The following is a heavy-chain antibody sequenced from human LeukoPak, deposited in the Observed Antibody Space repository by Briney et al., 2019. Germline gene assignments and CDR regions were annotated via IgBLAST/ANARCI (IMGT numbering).Heavy chain of an antibody. D-gene: IGHD3-9*01. CDR1: GGSISSYY. Sequence: PSETLSLTCTVSGGSISSYYWSWIRQPPGKGLEWIGYIYYSGSTNYNPSLKSRVTISVDTSKNQFSLKLSSVTAADTAVYYYASSPTYYDILTASWAFDIWGQGTMVTVSS. V-gene: IGHV4-59*08. J-gene: IGHJ3*02. CDR2: IYYSGST. CDR3: ASSPTYYDILTASWAFDI.